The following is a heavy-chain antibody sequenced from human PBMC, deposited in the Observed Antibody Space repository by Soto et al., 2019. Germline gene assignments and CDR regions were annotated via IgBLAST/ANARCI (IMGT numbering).Heavy chain of an antibody. CDR3: AALGGTSVY. V-gene: IGHV3-30*03. Sequence: GGSLSPSGATSGFTFSMLCSQWVRQAPGKGLEWVAVISYDGSNKYYADSVKGRFTISRENSKNRLYVEVNVLRAEDTAVYYCAALGGTSVYWGQGTLVTFSS. CDR1: GFTFSMLC. D-gene: IGHD2-2*01. J-gene: IGHJ4*02. CDR2: ISYDGSNK.